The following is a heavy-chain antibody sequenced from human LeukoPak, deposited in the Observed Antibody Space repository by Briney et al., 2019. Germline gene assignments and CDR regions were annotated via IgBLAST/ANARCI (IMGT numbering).Heavy chain of an antibody. CDR3: AREPDYLYYYGMGV. CDR1: GYTFTSYG. J-gene: IGHJ6*02. CDR2: ISAYNGNT. D-gene: IGHD4-11*01. Sequence: ASVKVSCKASGYTFTSYGISWVRQAPGQGLEWMGWISAYNGNTNYAQKLQGRVTMTTDTSTSTAYMELRSLRSDDTAVYYCAREPDYLYYYGMGVWGQGTTVTVSS. V-gene: IGHV1-18*01.